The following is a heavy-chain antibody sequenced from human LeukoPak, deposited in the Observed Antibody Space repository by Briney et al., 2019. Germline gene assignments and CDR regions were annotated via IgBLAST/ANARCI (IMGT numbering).Heavy chain of an antibody. V-gene: IGHV3-30*04. D-gene: IGHD5-12*01. Sequence: GGFRRLSCAASGFTFSSYAVHSVRQAPGKGLEWVAAITYAGSNKYYADSVKGRLTISRDNSKNTLYLQMNSLRAEDTAVYYCARDRRGYDGFGWGQGTLVTVSS. J-gene: IGHJ4*02. CDR3: ARDRRGYDGFG. CDR1: GFTFSSYA. CDR2: ITYAGSNK.